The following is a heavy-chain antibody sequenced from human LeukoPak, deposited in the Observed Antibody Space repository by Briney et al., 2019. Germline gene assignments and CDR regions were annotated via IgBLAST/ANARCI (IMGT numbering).Heavy chain of an antibody. Sequence: ASVKVSCKASGYTFTGYYMHWVRQASGQGLEWMGWINPNSGGTNYAQKFQGRVTMTRDTSISTAYMELSRLRSDDTAVYYCARDIAAAGMTFDPWGQGTLVTVSS. J-gene: IGHJ5*02. CDR3: ARDIAAAGMTFDP. V-gene: IGHV1-2*02. CDR1: GYTFTGYY. CDR2: INPNSGGT. D-gene: IGHD6-13*01.